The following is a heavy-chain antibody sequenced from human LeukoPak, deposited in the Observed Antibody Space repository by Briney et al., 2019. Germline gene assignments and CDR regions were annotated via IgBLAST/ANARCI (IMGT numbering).Heavy chain of an antibody. J-gene: IGHJ4*02. Sequence: SETLSLTCTVSGGSISSYYWSWIRQPPGKGLEWIGYIYYSGSTNYNPSLKSRVTMSVDTSKNQFSLKLSSVTAADTAVYYCARGVGAAPFDYWGQGTLVTVSS. CDR2: IYYSGST. CDR1: GGSISSYY. CDR3: ARGVGAAPFDY. D-gene: IGHD2-15*01. V-gene: IGHV4-59*12.